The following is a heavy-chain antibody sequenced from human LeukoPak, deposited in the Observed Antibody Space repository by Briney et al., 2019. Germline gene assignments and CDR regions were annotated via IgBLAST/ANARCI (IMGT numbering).Heavy chain of an antibody. Sequence: PSGTLSLTCAVSGGSISSSNWWSWVRQPPGKGLEWIGEIYHSGSTNYNPSLKSRVSISVDKSKNQFSLKLSSVTAADTAVYYCARNDDYGDYYFDYWGQGTLVTVSS. D-gene: IGHD4-17*01. V-gene: IGHV4-4*02. CDR1: GGSISSSNW. J-gene: IGHJ4*02. CDR3: ARNDDYGDYYFDY. CDR2: IYHSGST.